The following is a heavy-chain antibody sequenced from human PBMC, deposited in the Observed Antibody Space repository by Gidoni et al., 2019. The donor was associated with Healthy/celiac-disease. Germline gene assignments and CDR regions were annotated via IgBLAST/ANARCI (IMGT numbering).Heavy chain of an antibody. Sequence: QLQLQESGPGLVKPSETLSLTCTVSGGSISSSSYYWGWIRQPPGKGLEWIGSIYYSGSTYYNPSLKSRVTISVDTSKNQFSLKLSSVTAADTAVYYCARLRQLKSPNCSSTSCYRYFDYWGQGTLVTVSS. D-gene: IGHD2-2*01. CDR1: GGSISSSSYY. V-gene: IGHV4-39*07. J-gene: IGHJ4*02. CDR2: IYYSGST. CDR3: ARLRQLKSPNCSSTSCYRYFDY.